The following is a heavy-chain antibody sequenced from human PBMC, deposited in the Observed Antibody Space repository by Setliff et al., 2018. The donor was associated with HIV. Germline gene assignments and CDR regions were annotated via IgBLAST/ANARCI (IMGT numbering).Heavy chain of an antibody. Sequence: GASVKVSCKTSGGTFSTYTIAWVRQAPGQGLEWMGRIIPIFGTPNYAQKFQGRVTITADKSTSTVYLDLRSLTSEDMAMYYCARSVWAVVVPTDPAVDAFAIWGQGTMVTVSS. J-gene: IGHJ3*02. CDR2: IIPIFGTP. CDR3: ARSVWAVVVPTDPAVDAFAI. V-gene: IGHV1-69*08. D-gene: IGHD2-2*01. CDR1: GGTFSTYT.